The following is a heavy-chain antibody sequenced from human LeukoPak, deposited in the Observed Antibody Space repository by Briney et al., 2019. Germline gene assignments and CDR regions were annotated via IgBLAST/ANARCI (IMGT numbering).Heavy chain of an antibody. CDR2: IYSGGST. CDR3: ARAYCSSTRCSYYFDS. CDR1: GFTVSSTY. V-gene: IGHV3-53*01. D-gene: IGHD2-2*01. Sequence: GGSLRLSCAASGFTVSSTYMSWVRQAPGKGLEWVSVIYSGGSTYYADSVKGRFTISRDNAKNSLYLQMNSLRAEDTAVYYCARAYCSSTRCSYYFDSWGQGTLVTVSS. J-gene: IGHJ4*02.